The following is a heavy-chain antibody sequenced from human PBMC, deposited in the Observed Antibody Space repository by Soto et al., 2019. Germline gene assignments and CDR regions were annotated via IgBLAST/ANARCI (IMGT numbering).Heavy chain of an antibody. J-gene: IGHJ6*03. Sequence: QLQLQEPGPGLVKPSETLSLTCTVSGGSVSSGSYYWGWIRQPPGKGLEWIGSIYYSGNTYYNPSLKSRVTISIDTSKNQFSLKLSSVTAADTAMYYCARHVGGYYYYMDVWGKGTTVTVSS. CDR3: ARHVGGYYYYMDV. CDR1: GGSVSSGSYY. V-gene: IGHV4-39*01. D-gene: IGHD2-15*01. CDR2: IYYSGNT.